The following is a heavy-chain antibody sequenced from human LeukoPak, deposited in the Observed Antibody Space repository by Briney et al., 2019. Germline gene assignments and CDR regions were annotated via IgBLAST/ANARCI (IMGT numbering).Heavy chain of an antibody. D-gene: IGHD3-3*01. CDR3: ASSYYDFWSGYPFYYYYGMDV. Sequence: GSLLLSCAASGFPFSSYSMNWVRPAPGKGLEWVSSISSSSSYIYYADSVKGRFTISRDNAKNSLYLQMNSLRAEDTAVYYCASSYYDFWSGYPFYYYYGMDVWGQGTTVTVSS. CDR1: GFPFSSYS. CDR2: ISSSSSYI. V-gene: IGHV3-21*04. J-gene: IGHJ6*02.